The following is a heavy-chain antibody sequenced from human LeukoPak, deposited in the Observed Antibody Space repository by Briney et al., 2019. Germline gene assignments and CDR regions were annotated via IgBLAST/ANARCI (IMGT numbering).Heavy chain of an antibody. CDR3: ARTRYGSGSFFLDY. D-gene: IGHD3-10*01. CDR2: ISYDGSNK. Sequence: PGGSLRLSCAASGFTFSSYAMHWVRQAPGKGLEWVAVISYDGSNKYYADSVKGRFTISRDNSKNALYLQMNSLRAEDTAVYYCARTRYGSGSFFLDYWGQGTLVTVSS. V-gene: IGHV3-30-3*01. J-gene: IGHJ4*02. CDR1: GFTFSSYA.